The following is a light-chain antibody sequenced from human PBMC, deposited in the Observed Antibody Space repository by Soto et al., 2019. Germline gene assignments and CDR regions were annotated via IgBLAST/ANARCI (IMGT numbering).Light chain of an antibody. CDR3: QQNYSTPRT. Sequence: DIQSTQSPSSLSASVGDRVTITCRASQGIRHELGWYQKTPGKDPKLLIYAASRLQSGVPSRFSGSGSGTDFNLTISSLQTEDFATYECQQNYSTPRTFGQGTKVDIK. CDR2: AAS. CDR1: QGIRHE. J-gene: IGKJ1*01. V-gene: IGKV1-39*01.